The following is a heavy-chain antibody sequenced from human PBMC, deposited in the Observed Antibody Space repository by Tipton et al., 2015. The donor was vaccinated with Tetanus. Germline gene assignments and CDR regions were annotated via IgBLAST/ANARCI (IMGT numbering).Heavy chain of an antibody. V-gene: IGHV3-15*01. D-gene: IGHD3-10*01. CDR3: STSGPGGSGGGY. CDR1: GFTFSEFTFADAW. Sequence: SLRLSCAASGFTFSEFTFADAWMSWVRRAPGKGLEWIGRIKSKLDGGAIDYAALMEGRFIISRDDSQHAVFLQMNSLKPEDTAVYYCSTSGPGGSGGGYGGRGPLVPVSS. CDR2: IKSKLDGGAI. J-gene: IGHJ4*02.